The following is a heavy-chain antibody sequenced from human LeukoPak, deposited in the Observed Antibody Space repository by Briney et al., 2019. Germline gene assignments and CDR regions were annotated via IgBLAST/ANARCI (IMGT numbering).Heavy chain of an antibody. CDR1: GFTFSSYS. CDR2: KSYDGSNK. CDR3: ARGGYYDSSGYPHFDY. V-gene: IGHV3-30*03. Sequence: GGSLRLSCAASGFTFSSYSMNWVRQAPGKGLEWVAGKSYDGSNKYSADSVKGRFTISRDNSKNTLFLQMNSLRAEDTAVYYCARGGYYDSSGYPHFDYWGQGTLVTVSP. D-gene: IGHD3-22*01. J-gene: IGHJ4*02.